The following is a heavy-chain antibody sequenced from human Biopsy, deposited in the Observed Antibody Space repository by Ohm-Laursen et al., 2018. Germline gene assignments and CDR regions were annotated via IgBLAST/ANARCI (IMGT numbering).Heavy chain of an antibody. CDR1: GYSISSGYY. V-gene: IGHV4-38-2*01. CDR3: ARGQALKSFDY. CDR2: IYHSGST. Sequence: GTLSPTWAVSGYSISSGYYWGWIRQPPGKGLEWIGSIYHSGSTYYNPSLKSRVTISVDTSKNQFSLKLSSVTAADTAGYYCARGQALKSFDYWGQGTLVTVSS. J-gene: IGHJ4*02.